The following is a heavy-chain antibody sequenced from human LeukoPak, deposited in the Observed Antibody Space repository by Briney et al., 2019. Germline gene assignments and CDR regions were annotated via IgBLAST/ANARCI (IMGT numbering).Heavy chain of an antibody. CDR2: ISYDGSNK. V-gene: IGHV3-30-3*01. D-gene: IGHD3-22*01. CDR3: ARDILDTYYYDSSGYYPDY. Sequence: GRSLRLSCAASGFTFSNYAMHWVRQAPGKGLEWVAVISYDGSNKYYADSVKGRFTISRDNSKSTLYLQMNSLRAEDTAVYYCARDILDTYYYDSSGYYPDYWGQGTLVTVSS. J-gene: IGHJ4*02. CDR1: GFTFSNYA.